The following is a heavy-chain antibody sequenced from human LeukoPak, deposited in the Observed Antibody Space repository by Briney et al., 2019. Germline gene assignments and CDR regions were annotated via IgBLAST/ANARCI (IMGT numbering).Heavy chain of an antibody. D-gene: IGHD3-22*01. Sequence: GGSLRLSCAASGCTFSTYDMYWVRQAPGKGLGWVAFISYDGSNKYDVDSVKGRFTISRDNSKNTLYLQMNSLRPEDTAVYYCARGGYYDSSGYFPGDYWGQGTLVTVSS. V-gene: IGHV3-30*03. CDR1: GCTFSTYD. CDR3: ARGGYYDSSGYFPGDY. J-gene: IGHJ4*02. CDR2: ISYDGSNK.